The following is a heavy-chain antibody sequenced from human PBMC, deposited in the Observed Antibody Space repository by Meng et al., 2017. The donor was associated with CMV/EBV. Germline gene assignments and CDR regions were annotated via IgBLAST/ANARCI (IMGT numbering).Heavy chain of an antibody. CDR1: GGSVSSGSYY. J-gene: IGHJ5*02. D-gene: IGHD2-8*01. V-gene: IGHV4-61*01. CDR3: ARKPLLRHWFDP. CDR2: IYYSGST. Sequence: SETLSLTCTVSGGSVSSGSYYWSWIRQPPGKGLEWIGYIYYSGSTNYNPSLKSRVTISVDTSKNQFSLKLSSVTAADTAVYYCARKPLLRHWFDPWGQGTLVTVSS.